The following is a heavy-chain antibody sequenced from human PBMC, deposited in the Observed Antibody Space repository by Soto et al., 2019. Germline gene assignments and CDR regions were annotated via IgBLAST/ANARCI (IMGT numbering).Heavy chain of an antibody. D-gene: IGHD1-26*01. J-gene: IGHJ4*02. V-gene: IGHV4-4*02. CDR3: ARVVGATLVDF. CDR1: GASISSTTSGNW. Sequence: QVQLQESGPGLVRPSGTLSLTCAVSGASISSTTSGNWWSWVRQPPGKGLEWIGEIYHSGSTNYNPSLTSRVTMSVDKSKNQFSLKLSSVTAADTAVYYCARVVGATLVDFWGQGTLVTVSS. CDR2: IYHSGST.